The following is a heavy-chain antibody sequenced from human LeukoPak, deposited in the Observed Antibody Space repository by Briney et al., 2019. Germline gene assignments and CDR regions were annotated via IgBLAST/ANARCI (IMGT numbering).Heavy chain of an antibody. CDR2: INSTTGGT. Sequence: ASVTVSSTASVYTFTPHYINWVRHSPGHPLGWMGGINSTTGGTNYAQKFQGRVTMTRDTSISTAYMELSRLRSDDTAVYYCARGGWSMAVTYGLWYFDLWGRGTLVTVSS. CDR3: ARGGWSMAVTYGLWYFDL. CDR1: VYTFTPHY. D-gene: IGHD2-15*01. J-gene: IGHJ2*01. V-gene: IGHV1-2*02.